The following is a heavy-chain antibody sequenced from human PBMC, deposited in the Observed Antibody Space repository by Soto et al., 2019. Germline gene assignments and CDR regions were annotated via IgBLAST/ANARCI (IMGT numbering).Heavy chain of an antibody. CDR1: GGSISSGDYY. CDR3: ARVSPRGYQLLSYFDY. CDR2: IYYSGST. J-gene: IGHJ4*02. D-gene: IGHD2-2*01. V-gene: IGHV4-30-4*01. Sequence: NPSETLSLTCTVSGGSISSGDYYWSWIRQPPGKGLEWIGYIYYSGSTYYNPSLKSRVTISVDTSKNQFSLKLSSVTAADTAVYYCARVSPRGYQLLSYFDYWGQGTLVTVSS.